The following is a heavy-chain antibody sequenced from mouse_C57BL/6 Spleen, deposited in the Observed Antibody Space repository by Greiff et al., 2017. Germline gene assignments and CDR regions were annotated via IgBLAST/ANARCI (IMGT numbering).Heavy chain of an antibody. CDR1: GFSFNTYA. Sequence: DVHLVESGGGLVQPKGSLKLSCAASGFSFNTYAMNWVRQAPGKGLEWVARIRSKSNNYATYYADSVKDRFTISRDDSESMLYLQMNNLKTEDTAMYYCVRQGYYSNYVDYAMDYWGQGTSVTVSS. J-gene: IGHJ4*01. D-gene: IGHD2-5*01. CDR2: IRSKSNNYAT. V-gene: IGHV10-1*01. CDR3: VRQGYYSNYVDYAMDY.